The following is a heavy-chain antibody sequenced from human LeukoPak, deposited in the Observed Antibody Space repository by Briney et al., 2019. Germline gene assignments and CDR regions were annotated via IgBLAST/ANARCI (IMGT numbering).Heavy chain of an antibody. CDR2: ISSSGSTI. CDR1: GFTFSSYE. CDR3: ARDPQTLRDRGRCFDY. D-gene: IGHD3-16*01. J-gene: IGHJ4*02. Sequence: GGSLRLSCAASGFTFSSYEMNWVRQAPGKGLEWVSYISSSGSTIYYADSVKGRFTISRDNAKNSLYLQMNSLRAEDTAVYYCARDPQTLRDRGRCFDYWGQGTLVTVSS. V-gene: IGHV3-48*03.